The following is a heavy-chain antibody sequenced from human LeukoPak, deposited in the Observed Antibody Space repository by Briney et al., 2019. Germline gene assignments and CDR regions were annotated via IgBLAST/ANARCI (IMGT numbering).Heavy chain of an antibody. D-gene: IGHD2-2*01. CDR2: IIPIFGTA. Sequence: SVKVSCKASGGTFSSYAISWVRQAPGQGLEWMGGIIPIFGTANYAQKFQGRVTITADESTSTAYMELSSLRSEDTAVYYCATLGIYCSSTSCAAFPDYWGQGTLVTVSS. J-gene: IGHJ4*02. CDR3: ATLGIYCSSTSCAAFPDY. CDR1: GGTFSSYA. V-gene: IGHV1-69*13.